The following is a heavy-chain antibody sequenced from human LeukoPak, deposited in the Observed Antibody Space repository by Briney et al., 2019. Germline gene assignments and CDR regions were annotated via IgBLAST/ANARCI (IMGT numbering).Heavy chain of an antibody. V-gene: IGHV3-7*05. Sequence: GGSLRLSCAASGFTFSSSWMSWVRQAPGKGLEWVANINQDGSEQYYVDSVKGRFTISRDNAKSSLYLQMNSLRDEDTAAYYCVRGAGGMDYWGQGALVTVSS. CDR1: GFTFSSSW. J-gene: IGHJ4*02. CDR3: VRGAGGMDY. D-gene: IGHD3-16*01. CDR2: INQDGSEQ.